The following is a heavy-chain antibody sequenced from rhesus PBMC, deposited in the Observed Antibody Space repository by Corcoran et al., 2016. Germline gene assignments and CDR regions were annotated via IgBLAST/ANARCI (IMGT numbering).Heavy chain of an antibody. CDR2: ISGSGGST. V-gene: IGHV4-173*01. D-gene: IGHD4-29*01. J-gene: IGHJ4*01. Sequence: QLQLQESGPGLVKPSETLSLTCAVSGGSISSNYWSWIRQPPGKGLEWIGPISGSGGSTDYNPSLKSRVTISTDTAKNQFSLKLSSVTAADTAVYYCARSWGSRYYFDYWGQGVLVTVSS. CDR1: GGSISSNY. CDR3: ARSWGSRYYFDY.